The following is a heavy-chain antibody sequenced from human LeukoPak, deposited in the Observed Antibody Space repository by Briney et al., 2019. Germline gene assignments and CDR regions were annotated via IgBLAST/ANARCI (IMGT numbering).Heavy chain of an antibody. J-gene: IGHJ4*02. V-gene: IGHV4-4*07. D-gene: IGHD6-6*01. CDR3: ARDGYSSSTSFDY. CDR2: IYTSGST. Sequence: SETLSLTCTVSGGSISSYYWSWIRQPAGKGLEWIGRIYTSGSTNYNPSLKSRVTMSVDTSKNQFSLELSSVTAADTAVYYCARDGYSSSTSFDYWAREPWSPSPQ. CDR1: GGSISSYY.